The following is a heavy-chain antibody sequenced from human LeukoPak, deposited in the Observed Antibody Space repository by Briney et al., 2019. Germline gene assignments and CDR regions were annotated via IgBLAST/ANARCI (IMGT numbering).Heavy chain of an antibody. CDR3: AKDIQLSA. CDR1: GFNFNDAA. Sequence: PGGSLRVSCAASGFNFNDAAMTWVRQAPGQGLEWVSLIASSGRNTYYTDSVRGRFTISRDNSKKTLSLQMNSLRVEDTAIYYCAKDIQLSAWGLGTMVTVSS. CDR2: IASSGRNT. V-gene: IGHV3-23*01. D-gene: IGHD5-24*01. J-gene: IGHJ3*01.